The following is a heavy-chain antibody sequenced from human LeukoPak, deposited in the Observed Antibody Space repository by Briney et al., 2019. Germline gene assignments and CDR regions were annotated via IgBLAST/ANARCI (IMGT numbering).Heavy chain of an antibody. D-gene: IGHD6-13*01. CDR3: AKDRETTASGTFDF. Sequence: GGSLRLSCAASGFTFNNYGMDCVRQAPGKGLEWVAVISDDGRNKNYADSVKGRFTIPRDSSNNTLYLQMNSLRAEDTGVYFCAKDRETTASGTFDFRGQGTLVTVSS. V-gene: IGHV3-30*18. CDR2: ISDDGRNK. J-gene: IGHJ4*02. CDR1: GFTFNNYG.